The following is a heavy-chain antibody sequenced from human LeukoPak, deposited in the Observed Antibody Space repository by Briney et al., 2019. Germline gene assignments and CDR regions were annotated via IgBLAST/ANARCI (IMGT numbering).Heavy chain of an antibody. Sequence: SETLSLTCAVYGGSFSGCYWSWIRQPPGKGLEWIGEINHSGSTNYNPSLKSRVTISVDTSKNQFSLKLSSVTAADTAVYYCARGRTYYYGSGGYSPWGQGTLVTVSS. CDR3: ARGRTYYYGSGGYSP. J-gene: IGHJ5*02. CDR2: INHSGST. CDR1: GGSFSGCY. D-gene: IGHD3-10*01. V-gene: IGHV4-34*01.